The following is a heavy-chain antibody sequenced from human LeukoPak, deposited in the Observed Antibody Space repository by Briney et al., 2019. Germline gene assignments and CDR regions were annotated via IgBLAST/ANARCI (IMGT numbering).Heavy chain of an antibody. J-gene: IGHJ6*02. V-gene: IGHV3-30*03. D-gene: IGHD3-3*01. Sequence: GGSLRLSCAASGFTFSSYGMHWVRQAPGKGLEWVAVISYDGSNKYYADSVKGRFTISRDNSKNTLYLQMNSLRAEDTAVYYCARDQSNYDFWSGYYKDYYYYGMDVWGQGTTVTVSS. CDR1: GFTFSSYG. CDR2: ISYDGSNK. CDR3: ARDQSNYDFWSGYYKDYYYYGMDV.